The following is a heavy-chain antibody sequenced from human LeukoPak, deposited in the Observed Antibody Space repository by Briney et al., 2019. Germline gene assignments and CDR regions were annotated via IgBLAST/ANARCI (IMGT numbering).Heavy chain of an antibody. D-gene: IGHD1-1*01. CDR3: AKDLWTKQNAPGYFDY. Sequence: PGGSLRLTCAVSAFTFTSYGMHWVRQAPGKGLEWVAFIRYDGSKQYYIDSVKGRFTVSRDNSKNTLYLQMKNLRAEDTAVYYCAKDLWTKQNAPGYFDYWGQDTRVTVSS. CDR1: AFTFTSYG. J-gene: IGHJ4*02. CDR2: IRYDGSKQ. V-gene: IGHV3-30*02.